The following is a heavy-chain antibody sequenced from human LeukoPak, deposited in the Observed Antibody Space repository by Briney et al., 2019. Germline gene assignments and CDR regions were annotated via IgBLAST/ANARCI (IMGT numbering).Heavy chain of an antibody. Sequence: SKTLSLTCAVYGGSFSGYYWSWIRQPPGKGLEWIGEINHSGSTNYNPSLKSRVTISVDTSKNQFSLKLSSVTAADTAVYYCARAQWLVLDYWGQGTLVTVSS. CDR2: INHSGST. CDR3: ARAQWLVLDY. CDR1: GGSFSGYY. D-gene: IGHD6-19*01. V-gene: IGHV4-34*01. J-gene: IGHJ4*02.